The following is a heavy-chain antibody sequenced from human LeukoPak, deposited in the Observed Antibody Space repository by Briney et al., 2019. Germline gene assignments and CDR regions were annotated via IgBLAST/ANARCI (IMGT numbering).Heavy chain of an antibody. CDR2: TSSSDAGT. CDR1: GFPLSSYA. J-gene: IGHJ4*02. Sequence: PGGSLRLSCAASGFPLSSYAMSWVRQAPGKGLEWVSATSSSDAGTYYADSVRGRFTISRDNAKNSLHLQMNSLRAEDTAVYYCARDGGSSWYFDYWGQGTLATVSS. D-gene: IGHD6-13*01. V-gene: IGHV3-23*01. CDR3: ARDGGSSWYFDY.